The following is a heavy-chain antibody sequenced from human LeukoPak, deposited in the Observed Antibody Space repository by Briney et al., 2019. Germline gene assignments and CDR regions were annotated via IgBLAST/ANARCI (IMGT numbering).Heavy chain of an antibody. V-gene: IGHV4-4*07. CDR2: MYTDGST. J-gene: IGHJ4*02. Sequence: SETLSLTCLVSGGPMSSHYWSWIRQPAGKGLQWIGRMYTDGSTNYNPSLKSRVTMSIDTSKRQFSLSLSSVTAADMAVYYCATYDQRLAFDNWGQGILVTVSS. CDR3: ATYDQRLAFDN. CDR1: GGPMSSHY. D-gene: IGHD6-25*01.